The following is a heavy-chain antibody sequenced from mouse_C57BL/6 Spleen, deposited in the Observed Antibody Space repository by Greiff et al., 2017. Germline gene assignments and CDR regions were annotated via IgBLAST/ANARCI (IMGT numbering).Heavy chain of an antibody. CDR2: ISSGSSTT. Sequence: EVHLEQSGGGLVKPGASVKLSCAASGYTFSDYGMHWVRQAPEKGLEWVAYISSGSSTTYYAETVKGRSTLARDNADNTLFLQVTSLRSEDTAVYYCARIYDGDSSWFAYWGQGTLVTVSA. V-gene: IGHV5-17*01. D-gene: IGHD2-3*01. J-gene: IGHJ3*01. CDR3: ARIYDGDSSWFAY. CDR1: GYTFSDYG.